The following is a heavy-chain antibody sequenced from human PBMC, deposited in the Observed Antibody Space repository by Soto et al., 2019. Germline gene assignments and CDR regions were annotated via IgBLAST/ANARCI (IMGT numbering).Heavy chain of an antibody. V-gene: IGHV1-2*04. CDR1: GYTFTGYY. CDR2: INPNSGGT. J-gene: IGHJ4*02. Sequence: ASVKVSCKASGYTFTGYYMHWVRQAPGQGLEWMGWINPNSGGTNYAQKFQGWVTMTRDTSISTAYMELSRLRSDDTAVYYCARESCTNGVCYTFDYWGQGILVTVS. D-gene: IGHD2-8*01. CDR3: ARESCTNGVCYTFDY.